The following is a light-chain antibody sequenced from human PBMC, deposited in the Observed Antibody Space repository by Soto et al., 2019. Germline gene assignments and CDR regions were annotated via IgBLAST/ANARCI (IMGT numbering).Light chain of an antibody. V-gene: IGKV3-20*01. CDR2: GAS. CDR1: QSVSSSY. Sequence: EIVLTQSPGTLSLSPGERATLSCRASQSVSSSYLAWYQQKPGQAPRLLIYGASSRATGIPDRFSGSGSGTDFTLTISRLEPEDFAVYYCQQYGDRGFTFGPGTKVDIK. J-gene: IGKJ3*01. CDR3: QQYGDRGFT.